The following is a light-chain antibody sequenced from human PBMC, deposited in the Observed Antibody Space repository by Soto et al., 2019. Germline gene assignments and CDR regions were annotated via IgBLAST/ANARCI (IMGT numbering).Light chain of an antibody. CDR3: QEYHSPAFT. Sequence: DIQMTQSPSSLSASVGDTVTITCRASQGISNSLAWYQQKPGKVPDLLIYAASTLQSGVPSRFSGSGSGTDFTLTIRSLQPVAVSTYYWQEYHSPAFTFGHGTKVDIK. J-gene: IGKJ3*01. CDR1: QGISNS. CDR2: AAS. V-gene: IGKV1-27*01.